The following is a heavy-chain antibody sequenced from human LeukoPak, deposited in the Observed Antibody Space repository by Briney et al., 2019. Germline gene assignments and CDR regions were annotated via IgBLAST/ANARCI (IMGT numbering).Heavy chain of an antibody. D-gene: IGHD6-19*01. CDR3: ARALWDSSGWSIFGDAFDI. CDR1: AGSISSSSYS. V-gene: IGHV4-39*01. Sequence: SETLSLTCTVSAGSISSSSYSWGWIRQPPGKGLEWIGSIYYSGSTYYNPSLKSRVTVSVDTSKNQFSLKLSSVTAADTAVYYCARALWDSSGWSIFGDAFDIWGQGTMVTVSS. J-gene: IGHJ3*02. CDR2: IYYSGST.